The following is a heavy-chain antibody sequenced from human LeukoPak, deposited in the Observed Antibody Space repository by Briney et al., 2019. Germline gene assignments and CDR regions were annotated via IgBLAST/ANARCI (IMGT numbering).Heavy chain of an antibody. Sequence: SSETLSLTCAVYGGSFSGYYWSWIRQPPGKGLEWIGETNHSGSTNYNPSLKSRVTVSVDTSKNQFSLKLSSVTAADTAVYYCARGRGGSGAAAGTRWFDPWGQGTLVTVSS. CDR2: TNHSGST. CDR1: GGSFSGYY. CDR3: ARGRGGSGAAAGTRWFDP. V-gene: IGHV4-34*01. J-gene: IGHJ5*02. D-gene: IGHD6-13*01.